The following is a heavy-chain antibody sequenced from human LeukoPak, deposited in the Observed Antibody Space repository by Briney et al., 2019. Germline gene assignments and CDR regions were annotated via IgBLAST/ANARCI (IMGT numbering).Heavy chain of an antibody. D-gene: IGHD4-23*01. J-gene: IGHJ3*02. CDR1: GYTFNTYW. CDR3: ARLRAPNSIYDGFDI. V-gene: IGHV5-51*01. CDR2: IYPGDSDT. Sequence: GESLKISCKGSGYTFNTYWIGWVRQMPGKGLEWMGIIYPGDSDTRYSPSFQGQVTISADKSISTAYLQWSSLKASDTAMYYCARLRAPNSIYDGFDIWGQGTMVTVSS.